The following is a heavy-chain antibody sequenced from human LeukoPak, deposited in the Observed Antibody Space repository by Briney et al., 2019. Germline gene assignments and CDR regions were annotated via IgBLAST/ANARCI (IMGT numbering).Heavy chain of an antibody. Sequence: GRSLRLSCAASGFTFSTYGMHWVRQAPGKGLEWVAVIRYDGNNKFYVDSVRGRFTISRGNSKNTLYLQMNSLRAEDTAVYYCARAYYSDITDYPYIGYWGQGVLVTVSS. CDR3: ARAYYSDITDYPYIGY. CDR1: GFTFSTYG. D-gene: IGHD3-22*01. J-gene: IGHJ4*02. CDR2: IRYDGNNK. V-gene: IGHV3-33*01.